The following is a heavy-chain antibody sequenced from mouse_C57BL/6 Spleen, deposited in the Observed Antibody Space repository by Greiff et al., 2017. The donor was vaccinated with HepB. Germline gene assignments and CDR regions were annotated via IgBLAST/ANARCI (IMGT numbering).Heavy chain of an antibody. CDR3: TGGRYNAMDY. D-gene: IGHD1-1*01. J-gene: IGHJ4*01. CDR2: IRLKSDNYAT. CDR1: GFTFSNYW. Sequence: EVKVVESGGGLVQPGGSMKLSCVASGFTFSNYWMNWVRQSPEKGLEWVAQIRLKSDNYATHYAESVKGRFTISRDDSKSSVYLQMNNLRAEDTGIYYCTGGRYNAMDYWGQGTSVTVSS. V-gene: IGHV6-3*01.